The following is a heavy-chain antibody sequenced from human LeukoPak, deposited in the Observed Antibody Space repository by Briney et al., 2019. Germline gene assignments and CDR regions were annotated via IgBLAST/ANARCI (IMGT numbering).Heavy chain of an antibody. V-gene: IGHV1-18*01. J-gene: IGHJ4*02. D-gene: IGHD3-10*01. Sequence: GASVKVSCKASGYTFTSYGISWVRQAPGQGLEWMGWISAYNGNTNYAQKLQGRVTMTTDTSTSTAYMELRSPRSDDTAVYYCARDDYYGSGSYSGLIDYWGQGTLVTVSS. CDR3: ARDDYYGSGSYSGLIDY. CDR1: GYTFTSYG. CDR2: ISAYNGNT.